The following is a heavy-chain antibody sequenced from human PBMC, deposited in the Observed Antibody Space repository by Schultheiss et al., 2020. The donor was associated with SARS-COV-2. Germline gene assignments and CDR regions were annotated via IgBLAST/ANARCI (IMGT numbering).Heavy chain of an antibody. J-gene: IGHJ5*02. Sequence: KVSCKASGYTFTSYGISWVRQAPGQGLEWMGWINPNSGGTNYAQKFQGRVTMTRDTSISTAYMELSRLRSDDTAVYYCATRTEYSSSWYRSWFDPWGQGTLVTVSS. CDR3: ATRTEYSSSWYRSWFDP. V-gene: IGHV1-2*02. D-gene: IGHD6-13*01. CDR1: GYTFTSYG. CDR2: INPNSGGT.